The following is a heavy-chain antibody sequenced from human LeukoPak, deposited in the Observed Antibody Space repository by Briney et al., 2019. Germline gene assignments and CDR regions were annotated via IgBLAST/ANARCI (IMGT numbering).Heavy chain of an antibody. Sequence: ASVKVSCKASGYTFTGYYMHWVRQAPGQGLEWMGWINPNSGGTNYAQKFQGRVTMTRDMSVSTAYMELGRLRSDDTAVYYCAREHSRDGHPLAFDIWGQGTMVTVSS. V-gene: IGHV1-2*02. CDR1: GYTFTGYY. CDR2: INPNSGGT. J-gene: IGHJ3*02. D-gene: IGHD5-24*01. CDR3: AREHSRDGHPLAFDI.